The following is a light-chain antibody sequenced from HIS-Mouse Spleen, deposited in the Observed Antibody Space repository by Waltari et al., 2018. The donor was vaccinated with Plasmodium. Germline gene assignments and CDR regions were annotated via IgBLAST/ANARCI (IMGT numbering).Light chain of an antibody. CDR3: QQYGSSPYT. CDR1: QSVSSSY. Sequence: DIVLTQSPGTLSSSPGERATLSCKASQSVSSSYLAWYQQKPGQAPRLLIYCASSRATGIPDRFSGSGSGTDFTLTISRLEPEDFAVYYCQQYGSSPYTFGQGTKLEIK. V-gene: IGKV3-20*01. CDR2: CAS. J-gene: IGKJ2*01.